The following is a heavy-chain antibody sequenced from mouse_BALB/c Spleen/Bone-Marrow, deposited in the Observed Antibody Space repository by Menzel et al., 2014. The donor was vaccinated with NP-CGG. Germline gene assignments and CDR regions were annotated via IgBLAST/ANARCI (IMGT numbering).Heavy chain of an antibody. CDR1: GFTFSSYT. J-gene: IGHJ4*01. CDR2: ISSGGSYT. V-gene: IGHV5-6-4*01. D-gene: IGHD2-3*01. Sequence: DVHLVESGGDLVKPGGSLKLSCAASGFTFSSYTMSWVRPTPEKRLEWVATISSGGSYTYYPDSVKGRFTISRDNAKNTLYLQMSSLKSEDTAMYYCTRDLYDGYYYYAMDYWGQGTSVTVSS. CDR3: TRDLYDGYYYYAMDY.